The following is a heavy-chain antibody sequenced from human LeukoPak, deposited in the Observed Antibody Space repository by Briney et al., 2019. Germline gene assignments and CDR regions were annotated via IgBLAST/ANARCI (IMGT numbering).Heavy chain of an antibody. V-gene: IGHV4-34*01. CDR1: GGSFSGYY. CDR2: INHSGST. J-gene: IGHJ5*02. Sequence: SETLSLTCAVYGGSFSGYYWSWIRQPPGKGLEWIGEINHSGSTNYNPSLKSRVTISVDTSKNQFSLKLSSVTAADTAVYYCAGVFDVEGWFDPWGQGTLVTVSS. CDR3: AGVFDVEGWFDP. D-gene: IGHD2-21*01.